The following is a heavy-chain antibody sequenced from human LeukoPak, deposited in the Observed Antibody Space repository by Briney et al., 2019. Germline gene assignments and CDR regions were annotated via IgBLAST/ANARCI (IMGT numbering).Heavy chain of an antibody. CDR1: GFTFSSYW. D-gene: IGHD3-16*02. CDR2: VNSDGSST. J-gene: IGHJ4*02. Sequence: GGSLRLSCAASGFTFSSYWMHWVRQAPGKGLVWVSRVNSDGSSTSYADSVKGRFTISRDNAKNTLYLQMNSLRAEDTAVYYCAREGVYDYVWGSYRPYYFDYWGQGTLVTVSS. V-gene: IGHV3-74*01. CDR3: AREGVYDYVWGSYRPYYFDY.